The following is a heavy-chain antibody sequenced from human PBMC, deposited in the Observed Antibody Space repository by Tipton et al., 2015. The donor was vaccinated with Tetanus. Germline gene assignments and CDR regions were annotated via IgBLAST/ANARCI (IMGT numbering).Heavy chain of an antibody. CDR1: GYNFRNNG. CDR3: ARYVATCTIGY. V-gene: IGHV3-30*03. CDR2: ISNDASHI. D-gene: IGHD2-2*01. Sequence: SLRLSCVASGYNFRNNGMHWVRQAPGKGLEWVAVISNDASHIYYADSVRGRFTISRDNAKNSLYLQMNSLRPEDTAVYYCARYVATCTIGYWGQGSLVTVSS. J-gene: IGHJ4*02.